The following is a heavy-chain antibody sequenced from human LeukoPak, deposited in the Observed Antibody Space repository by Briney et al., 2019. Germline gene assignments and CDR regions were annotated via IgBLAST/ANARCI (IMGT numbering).Heavy chain of an antibody. Sequence: PGGSLRLSCAASGFTVSSNYMSWVRQAPGKGLEWVSVIYSGGSTYYADSVKGRFTISRDNSKNTLYLQMNSLRAEDTAVYYCARIAVADYDILTGYPFYYYGMDVWGQGTTVTVSS. CDR1: GFTVSSNY. J-gene: IGHJ6*02. CDR2: IYSGGST. CDR3: ARIAVADYDILTGYPFYYYGMDV. D-gene: IGHD3-9*01. V-gene: IGHV3-53*01.